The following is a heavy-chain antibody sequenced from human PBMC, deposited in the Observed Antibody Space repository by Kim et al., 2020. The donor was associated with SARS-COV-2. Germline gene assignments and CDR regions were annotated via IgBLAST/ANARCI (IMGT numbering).Heavy chain of an antibody. V-gene: IGHV3-74*01. D-gene: IGHD4-17*01. CDR3: GRAGDGDYAMGY. J-gene: IGHJ4*02. CDR2: TNSDGSSI. CDR1: GFTFSSYW. Sequence: GGSLRLSCAASGFTFSSYWMHWVRQAPGKGLVWVSRTNSDGSSITYADSVKGRFTISRDNAKNTLYLQMNSLRAEDTAVYYCGRAGDGDYAMGYWGQGTLVTVSS.